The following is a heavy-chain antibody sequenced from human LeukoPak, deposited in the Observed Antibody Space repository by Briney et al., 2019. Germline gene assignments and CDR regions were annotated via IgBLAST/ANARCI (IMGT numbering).Heavy chain of an antibody. CDR3: ARMRITMIVVVPAYYGMDV. CDR1: GGSFTGYS. CDR2: INHSGST. D-gene: IGHD3-22*01. V-gene: IGHV4-34*01. Sequence: SETLSLTCAVYGGSFTGYSWNWIRQPPGKGLEWIGEINHSGSTNYNPSLKSRVTISVDTSKNQFSLKLSSVTAADTAVYYCARMRITMIVVVPAYYGMDVWGQGTTVTVSS. J-gene: IGHJ6*02.